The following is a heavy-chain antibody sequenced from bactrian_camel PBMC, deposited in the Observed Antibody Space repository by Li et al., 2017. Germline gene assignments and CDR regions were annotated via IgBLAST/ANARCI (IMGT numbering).Heavy chain of an antibody. CDR1: GSDFNPNY. D-gene: IGHD3*01. V-gene: IGHV3S53*01. Sequence: HVHLVESGGGSVQAGGSLTLSCAASGSDFNPNYMVVGWFRQGPGKDREGVATIDEDGNIDYAGSVKGRFTISKDAAKNTLYLQMNSLKPEDTAMYYCAAKWGAYCSTAVYDYRYWGQGTQVTVS. J-gene: IGHJ4*01. CDR2: IDEDGNI. CDR3: AAKWGAYCSTAVYDYRY.